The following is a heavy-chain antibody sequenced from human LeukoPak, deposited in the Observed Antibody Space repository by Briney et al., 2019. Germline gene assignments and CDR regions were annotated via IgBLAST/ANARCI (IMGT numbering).Heavy chain of an antibody. V-gene: IGHV1-18*01. D-gene: IGHD1-1*01. J-gene: IGHJ4*02. CDR3: ARRLATTGRYYFDY. CDR1: GYTFTSYG. Sequence: ASVKVSCKASGYTFTSYGISWVRQAPGQGLEWMGWISAYNGNTNYAQKLQGRVTMTTDTSTSTAYMELRSLRSDDTAVYYCARRLATTGRYYFDYWGQGALVTVSS. CDR2: ISAYNGNT.